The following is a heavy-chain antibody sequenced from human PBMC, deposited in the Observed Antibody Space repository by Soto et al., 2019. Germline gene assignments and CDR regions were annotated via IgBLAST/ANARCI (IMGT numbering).Heavy chain of an antibody. J-gene: IGHJ4*02. D-gene: IGHD5-12*01. Sequence: QVRLVESGGGLVQPGGCLRLSCAASGFTFSDYYMSWIRQAPGKGLEWVSYISSSGSDTNYADSVKGRFTVSRDNAKNSLYLQMNSLRAEDTAVYYCARSLRGYSGYSGYWGQGTLVTVSS. CDR2: ISSSGSDT. CDR1: GFTFSDYY. V-gene: IGHV3-11*05. CDR3: ARSLRGYSGYSGY.